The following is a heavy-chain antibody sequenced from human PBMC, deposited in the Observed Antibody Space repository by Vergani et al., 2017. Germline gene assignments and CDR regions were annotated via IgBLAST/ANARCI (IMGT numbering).Heavy chain of an antibody. J-gene: IGHJ4*02. CDR2: IKQDGSEK. V-gene: IGHV3-7*01. Sequence: EVQLVESGGGLVQPGGSLRLSCAASGFTFSSYSMNWVRQAPGKGLEWVANIKQDGSEKYYVDSVKGRFTISSDNAKNSLYLQMNSLRAEDTAVYYCARDGKGLSLDYWGQGTLVTVSS. CDR1: GFTFSSYS. CDR3: ARDGKGLSLDY. D-gene: IGHD3-16*02.